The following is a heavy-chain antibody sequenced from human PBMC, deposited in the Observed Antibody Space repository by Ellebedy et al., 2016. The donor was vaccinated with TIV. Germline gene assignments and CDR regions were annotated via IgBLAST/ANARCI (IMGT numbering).Heavy chain of an antibody. D-gene: IGHD1-26*01. Sequence: GESLKISCAASGFTFRNAWMDWVRQAPGKGLEWVGHVKMATDGETTDYAAPVNGRFTISRDDSKNMVFLQMNSLKTEDTAVYYCTTDWDRVDEYILDYWGQGTLVTVSS. CDR1: GFTFRNAW. J-gene: IGHJ4*02. V-gene: IGHV3-15*01. CDR3: TTDWDRVDEYILDY. CDR2: VKMATDGETT.